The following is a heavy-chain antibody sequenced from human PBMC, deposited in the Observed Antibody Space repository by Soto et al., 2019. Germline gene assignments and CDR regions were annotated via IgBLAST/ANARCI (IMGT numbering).Heavy chain of an antibody. D-gene: IGHD2-2*01. V-gene: IGHV1-69*12. CDR1: GGTFSSYA. CDR2: IIPIFGTA. Sequence: QVQLVQSGAEVKKPGSSVKVSCKASGGTFSSYAISWVRQAPGQGLAWMGGIIPIFGTANYAQKFQGRVTITADESTSTAYMELSSLRSEDTAVYYCARSEGLLVPAAMGWFDPWGQGTLVTVSS. CDR3: ARSEGLLVPAAMGWFDP. J-gene: IGHJ5*02.